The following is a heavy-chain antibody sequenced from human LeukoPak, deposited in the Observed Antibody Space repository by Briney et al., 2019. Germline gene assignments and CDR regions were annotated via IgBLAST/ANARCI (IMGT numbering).Heavy chain of an antibody. D-gene: IGHD1-26*01. CDR3: AKGWELPPHLDY. V-gene: IGHV3-33*06. J-gene: IGHJ4*02. CDR1: GFTFTNYG. CDR2: IWYDGSKR. Sequence: GGSLRLSCAASGFTFTNYGFHWVRQAPGKGMEWVAVIWYDGSKRYYADSVKGRFTISRDNSKNTLYLQMNSLRAEDTAVYYCAKGWELPPHLDYWGQGTLVTVSS.